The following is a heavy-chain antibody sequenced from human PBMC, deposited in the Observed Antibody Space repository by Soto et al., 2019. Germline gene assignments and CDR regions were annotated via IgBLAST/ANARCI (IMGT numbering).Heavy chain of an antibody. CDR3: ASLIGVDTLRDY. D-gene: IGHD3-3*01. CDR1: GYSFTSYV. CDR2: IDPDGGST. J-gene: IGHJ4*02. Sequence: QVQLVQSGAEVKKPGASVKISCKASGYSFTSYVMHWVRQAPGQGPEWMGIIDPDGGSTSYAQKFQGRVTMTTDTSTSTVYVELSSLRSEDTAVYYCASLIGVDTLRDYWGQGTLVTVSS. V-gene: IGHV1-46*01.